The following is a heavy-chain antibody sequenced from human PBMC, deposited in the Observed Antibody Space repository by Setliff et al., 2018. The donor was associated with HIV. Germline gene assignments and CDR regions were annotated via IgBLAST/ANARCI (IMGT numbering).Heavy chain of an antibody. V-gene: IGHV4-39*01. CDR3: ARHANPTVITDIPFDP. CDR2: IYYSGST. CDR1: GGSISSSSYY. Sequence: SETLSLTCTVSGGSISSSSYYWGWIRQPPGKGLEWIGSIYYSGSTYYNPSLKSRVTISVDTSKNQFSLKLSSVTAADTAVYYCARHANPTVITDIPFDPRGQGTLVTVSS. J-gene: IGHJ5*02. D-gene: IGHD4-17*01.